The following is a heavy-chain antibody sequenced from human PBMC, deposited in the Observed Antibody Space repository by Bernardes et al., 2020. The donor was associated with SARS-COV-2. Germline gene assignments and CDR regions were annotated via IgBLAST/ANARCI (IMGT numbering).Heavy chain of an antibody. J-gene: IGHJ3*02. CDR3: ARNRLPTYYYGSGSYEDAFDI. CDR1: GYTFTGYY. CDR2: INPNSGGT. V-gene: IGHV1-2*04. D-gene: IGHD3-10*01. Sequence: ASVKVSCKASGYTFTGYYMHWVRQAPGQGLEWMGWINPNSGGTNYAQKFQGWVTMTRDTSISTAYMELSRLRSDDTAVYYCARNRLPTYYYGSGSYEDAFDIWGQGTMVTVSS.